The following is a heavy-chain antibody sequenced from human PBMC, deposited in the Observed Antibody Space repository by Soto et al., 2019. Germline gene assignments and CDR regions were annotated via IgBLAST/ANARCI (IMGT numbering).Heavy chain of an antibody. Sequence: QITLKESGPTLVKPTQTLTLTCTFSGFSLSTSGVGVGWIRQPPGQALEWLALIYWDDDKRYSPSLKSRLTITKDTSKNQVVLTMTNMDPVDTATYYCAHRPSYRSGGSCYSGFDYWGQGTLVTVSS. J-gene: IGHJ4*02. V-gene: IGHV2-5*02. CDR1: GFSLSTSGVG. D-gene: IGHD2-15*01. CDR2: IYWDDDK. CDR3: AHRPSYRSGGSCYSGFDY.